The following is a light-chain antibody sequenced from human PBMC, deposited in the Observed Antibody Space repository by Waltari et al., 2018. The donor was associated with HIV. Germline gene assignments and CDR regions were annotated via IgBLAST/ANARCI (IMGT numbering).Light chain of an antibody. V-gene: IGKV4-1*01. CDR3: QQYYSIPRT. Sequence: DIVMPQSPDSLAVSMGERATINYKSSQNLLYNSKNKNYLALYQQRPGQTPKLLIYWASTRESGVPDRFSASGSGTDFTLTISSLQAEDVAVYYCQQYYSIPRTFGQGTKVEIK. CDR1: QNLLYNSKNKNY. J-gene: IGKJ1*01. CDR2: WAS.